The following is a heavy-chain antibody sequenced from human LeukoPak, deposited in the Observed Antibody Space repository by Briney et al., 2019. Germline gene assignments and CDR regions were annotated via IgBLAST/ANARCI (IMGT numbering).Heavy chain of an antibody. CDR1: GGSFSGYY. Sequence: SETLSLTCAAYGGSFSGYYWSWIRQPPRKGLEWIGEINHSGSTNYNPSLKSRVTISVDTSKNQFSLKLSSVTAADTAVYYCARVKWLVRWIDYWGQGTLVTVSS. CDR2: INHSGST. CDR3: ARVKWLVRWIDY. J-gene: IGHJ4*02. V-gene: IGHV4-34*01. D-gene: IGHD6-19*01.